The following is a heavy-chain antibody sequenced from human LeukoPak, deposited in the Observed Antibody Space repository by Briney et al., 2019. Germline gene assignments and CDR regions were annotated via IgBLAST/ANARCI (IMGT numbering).Heavy chain of an antibody. CDR3: ARGLYGSDSY. V-gene: IGHV4-4*02. Sequence: SGTLSLTCAVSGASVSSSNWWIWVRQPPKKGLEWIGEIHHRGSTNYNPSLKSRVTMSVDTSKNQISLRLSSVTAADTAVYYCARGLYGSDSYWGQGNLVTVSS. J-gene: IGHJ4*02. CDR2: IHHRGST. CDR1: GASVSSSNW. D-gene: IGHD6-19*01.